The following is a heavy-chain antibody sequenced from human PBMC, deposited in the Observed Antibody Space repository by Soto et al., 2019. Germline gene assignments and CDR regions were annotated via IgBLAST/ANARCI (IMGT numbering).Heavy chain of an antibody. D-gene: IGHD3-10*01. J-gene: IGHJ4*02. CDR2: ISYDGSDK. Sequence: QVQLVESGGGVVQPGRSLRLSCVASGFTFNSHGMYWVRQAPGKGLEWVAVISYDGSDKYYEDSVKGRFTISRDNSKNTLSLQMNSLRGEDTAVYYCARGRSSGTAYYLDYWGQGTLVTVSS. CDR3: ARGRSSGTAYYLDY. CDR1: GFTFNSHG. V-gene: IGHV3-30*03.